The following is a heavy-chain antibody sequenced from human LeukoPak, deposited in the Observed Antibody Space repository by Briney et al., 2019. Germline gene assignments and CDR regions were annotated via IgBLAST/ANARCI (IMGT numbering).Heavy chain of an antibody. CDR3: ARSFRVQVWSDFDS. D-gene: IGHD5-18*01. J-gene: IGHJ4*02. CDR1: GFIFSSYW. CDR2: IKEDGSEK. V-gene: IGHV3-7*01. Sequence: GGSLRLSCGASGFIFSSYWMNWLRQAPGKGLEWVANIKEDGSEKHYVDSVKSRFTISRDNAKNSLYLQVNSLRAEDTAVYYCARSFRVQVWSDFDSWGQGTLITVSS.